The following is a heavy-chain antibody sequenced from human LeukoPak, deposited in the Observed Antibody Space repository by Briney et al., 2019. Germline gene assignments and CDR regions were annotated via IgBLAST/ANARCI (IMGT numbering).Heavy chain of an antibody. CDR1: GFTFSSYS. CDR2: ISSSSSYI. V-gene: IGHV3-21*01. D-gene: IGHD1-1*01. J-gene: IGHJ4*02. CDR3: AKDTTGSYQRAFDY. Sequence: PGGSLRLSCAASGFTFSSYSMNWVRQTPGKGLEWVSSISSSSSYIFYADSVKGRFTMSRDNAKKSLLLQMNSLRAEDTAVYYCAKDTTGSYQRAFDYWGQGTLVTVSS.